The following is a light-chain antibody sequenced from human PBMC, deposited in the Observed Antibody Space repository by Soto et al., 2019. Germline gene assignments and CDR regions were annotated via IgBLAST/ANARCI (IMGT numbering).Light chain of an antibody. J-gene: IGLJ1*01. CDR2: GNS. CDR3: QSYDSSLSGYV. Sequence: QSVLTQPASVSGSPGQSITISCTGTSSNVGGDYYVYWYQQLPGTAPKLIIYGNSNRPSGVPDRFSGSKSGTSASLAITGLQAEDEADYYCQSYDSSLSGYVFGTGTKVTVL. V-gene: IGLV1-40*01. CDR1: SSNVGGDYY.